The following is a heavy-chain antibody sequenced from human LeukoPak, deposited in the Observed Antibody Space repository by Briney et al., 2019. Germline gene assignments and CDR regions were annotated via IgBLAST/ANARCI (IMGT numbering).Heavy chain of an antibody. CDR2: IKEDGSET. V-gene: IGHV3-7*01. J-gene: IGHJ4*02. CDR1: EFTFNSYW. CDR3: VRDGPTAYFDL. Sequence: PGGSLRLSCVVSEFTFNSYWMTWVRQAPGKGLEWVANIKEDGSETYYVDSVKGRFTISRDNARNSVQLQMNSLRGEDTAVYYCVRDGPTAYFDLWGQGILVTVS. D-gene: IGHD5-18*01.